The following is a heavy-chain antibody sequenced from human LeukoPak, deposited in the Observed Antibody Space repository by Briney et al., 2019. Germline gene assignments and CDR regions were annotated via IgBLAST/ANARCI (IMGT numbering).Heavy chain of an antibody. D-gene: IGHD3-10*01. J-gene: IGHJ3*02. Sequence: SQTLSLTCTVYGGSISSGSYYWSWIRQPAGKGLEWIGRIYTSGSTNYNPSLKSRVTISVDTSKNQFSLKLSSVTAADTAVYYCARESPLLWGAFDIWGQGTMVTVSS. CDR3: ARESPLLWGAFDI. CDR2: IYTSGST. CDR1: GGSISSGSYY. V-gene: IGHV4-61*02.